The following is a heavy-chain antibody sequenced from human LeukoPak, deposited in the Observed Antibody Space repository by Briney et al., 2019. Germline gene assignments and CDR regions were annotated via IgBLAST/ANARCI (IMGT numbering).Heavy chain of an antibody. CDR2: ITTGDGNT. CDR3: AKDGGLWVSAHWGDS. D-gene: IGHD7-27*01. V-gene: IGHV3-23*01. Sequence: QTGGSLRLSCTASGFTFSSYTMTWVRQAPGKGLKWVSTITTGDGNTYYADSVKGRFTVSRDDSKNTLYLQMNSLRAEGTAVYYCAKDGGLWVSAHWGDSWGRGTLVTVSS. J-gene: IGHJ4*02. CDR1: GFTFSSYT.